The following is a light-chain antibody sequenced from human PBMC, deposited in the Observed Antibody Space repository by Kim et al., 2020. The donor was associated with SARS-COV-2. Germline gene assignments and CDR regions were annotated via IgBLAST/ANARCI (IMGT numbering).Light chain of an antibody. J-gene: IGLJ2*01. CDR2: QDS. Sequence: VSPGQTASITCSGDKLGDKYACWCQQKPGQAPVLVIYQDSKRPSGIPERFSGSNSGNTATLTLSGTQAMDEADYYCQAWDSSTVVFGGGTQLTVL. V-gene: IGLV3-1*01. CDR1: KLGDKY. CDR3: QAWDSSTVV.